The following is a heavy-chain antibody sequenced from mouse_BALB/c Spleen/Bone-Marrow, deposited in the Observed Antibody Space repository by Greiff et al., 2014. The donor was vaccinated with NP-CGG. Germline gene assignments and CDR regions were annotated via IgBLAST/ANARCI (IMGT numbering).Heavy chain of an antibody. CDR2: IDPANGNT. Sequence: VQLQQSGAALVKPGASVKLSCTASGFNIKDTYMHWVKQRPGQGLEWIGRIDPANGNTKYDPKFQGKATITADTSSNTAYLQLSSLTSEDTAVYYCANYYYGSHFDYWGQGTTLTVSS. J-gene: IGHJ2*01. V-gene: IGHV14-3*02. D-gene: IGHD1-1*01. CDR3: ANYYYGSHFDY. CDR1: GFNIKDTY.